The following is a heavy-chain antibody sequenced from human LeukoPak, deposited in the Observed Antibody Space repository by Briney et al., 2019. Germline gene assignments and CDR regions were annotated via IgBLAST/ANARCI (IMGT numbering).Heavy chain of an antibody. CDR3: TTDPPTHYDSSGYYYPLGA. D-gene: IGHD3-22*01. CDR2: IKSKTDGGTT. J-gene: IGHJ5*02. CDR1: GFTFSNAW. V-gene: IGHV3-15*01. Sequence: PGGSLRLSCAASGFTFSNAWMSWVRQAPGKGLEWVGRIKSKTDGGTTDYAAPVKGRFTISRDDSKNTLYLQMNSLKTEDTAVYYCTTDPPTHYDSSGYYYPLGAWGQGTLVTVSS.